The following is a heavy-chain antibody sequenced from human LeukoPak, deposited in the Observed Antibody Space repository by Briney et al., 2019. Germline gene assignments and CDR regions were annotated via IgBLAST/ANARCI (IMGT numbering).Heavy chain of an antibody. V-gene: IGHV1-2*04. CDR3: ASAPDYGGNSGAFDI. J-gene: IGHJ3*02. CDR2: INPNSGGT. CDR1: GYTFTGYY. Sequence: ASVKVSCKASGYTFTGYYMHWVRQAPGQGLGWAGSINPNSGGTNYAQKFQGWVTMTRDTSISTAYMELSRLRSDDTAVYYCASAPDYGGNSGAFDIWGQGTMVTVSS. D-gene: IGHD4-23*01.